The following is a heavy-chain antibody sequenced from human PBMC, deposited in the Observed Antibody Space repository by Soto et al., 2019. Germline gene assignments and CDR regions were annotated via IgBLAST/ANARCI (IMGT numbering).Heavy chain of an antibody. CDR1: EFTFSNYA. J-gene: IGHJ4*02. V-gene: IGHV3-23*01. Sequence: EVQLLESGGGLVQPGGSLRLSCAASEFTFSNYAMSWVRQAPGKGLEWVSAISYGGGTTYYADSVKGRFTISRDNSKITPYLQLNSPRADVTAIYHSAKNTGYYYDCTGYHFDYWGQGTLVTVSS. D-gene: IGHD3-22*01. CDR2: ISYGGGTT. CDR3: AKNTGYYYDCTGYHFDY.